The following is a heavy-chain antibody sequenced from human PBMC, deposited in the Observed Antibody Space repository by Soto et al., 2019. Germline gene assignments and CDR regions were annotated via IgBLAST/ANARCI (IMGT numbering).Heavy chain of an antibody. CDR1: GYTFTGYY. D-gene: IGHD6-19*01. CDR3: ARSTGIAVAGYYYYGMDV. Sequence: GASVKVSCKASGYTFTGYYMHWVRQAPGQGLEWMGWINPNSGGTNYAQKFQGWVTMTRDTSISTAYMELSRLRSDDTAVYYCARSTGIAVAGYYYYGMDVLGQGTTVTVS. J-gene: IGHJ6*02. V-gene: IGHV1-2*04. CDR2: INPNSGGT.